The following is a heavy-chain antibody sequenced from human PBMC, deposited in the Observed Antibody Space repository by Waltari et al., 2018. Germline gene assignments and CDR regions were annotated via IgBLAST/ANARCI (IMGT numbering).Heavy chain of an antibody. V-gene: IGHV1-69*04. Sequence: QVQLVQSGAEVKKPGSSVKVSCKASGGTFSSYAISWVRQAPGQGLEWMGGIIPILGIANYAQEFQGRVTITADESTSPAYMELSSLRSEDTAVYYCARDTAAAPAGHYWGQGTLVTVSS. J-gene: IGHJ4*02. CDR2: IIPILGIA. CDR3: ARDTAAAPAGHY. CDR1: GGTFSSYA. D-gene: IGHD6-13*01.